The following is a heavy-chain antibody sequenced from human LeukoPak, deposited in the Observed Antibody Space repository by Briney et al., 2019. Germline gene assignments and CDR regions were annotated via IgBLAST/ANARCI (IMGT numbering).Heavy chain of an antibody. CDR2: ICGDGGNT. CDR3: AKDHGGGPRDSYYSGMDV. CDR1: GFTFSSYG. J-gene: IGHJ6*02. Sequence: GGSLSLSCAASGFTFSSYGMHWVRQAPGEGLEWLSFICGDGGNTIYADSVKARLSMSRDNSKNSLYMQMNSLRSEDTALYYCAKDHGGGPRDSYYSGMDVWGQGTTVTVS. V-gene: IGHV3-43*02. D-gene: IGHD2-15*01.